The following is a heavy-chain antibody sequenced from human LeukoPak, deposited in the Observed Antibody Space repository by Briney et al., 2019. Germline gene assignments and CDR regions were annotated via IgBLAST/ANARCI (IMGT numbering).Heavy chain of an antibody. Sequence: GGSLRLSCAASGFTFSSYAMNWVRQAPGKGLEWVSAIGGSGDSTYYAGSVKGRFTISRDNSKSSLSLQMNSLRVEDTAVYYCAKAKAGPYSSSDYWGQGTLVTVCS. CDR1: GFTFSSYA. V-gene: IGHV3-23*01. CDR2: IGGSGDST. D-gene: IGHD6-6*01. J-gene: IGHJ4*02. CDR3: AKAKAGPYSSSDY.